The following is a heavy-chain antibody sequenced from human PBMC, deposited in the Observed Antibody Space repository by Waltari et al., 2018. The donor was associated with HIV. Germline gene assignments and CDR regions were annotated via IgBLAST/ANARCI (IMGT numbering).Heavy chain of an antibody. D-gene: IGHD3-22*01. Sequence: QVQLQESGPGLVKPSQTLSLTCTVSGGSISSGSYCWSWIRQPAGKGLEWIGRIYTSGSTNYNPSLKSRVTISVDTSKNQFSLKLSSVTAADTAVYYCAADSSGYLDASDIWGQGTMVTVSS. CDR1: GGSISSGSYC. CDR2: IYTSGST. J-gene: IGHJ3*02. CDR3: AADSSGYLDASDI. V-gene: IGHV4-61*02.